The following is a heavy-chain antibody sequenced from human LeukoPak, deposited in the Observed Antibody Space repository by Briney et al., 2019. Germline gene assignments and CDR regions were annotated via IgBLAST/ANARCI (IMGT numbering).Heavy chain of an antibody. CDR2: IWYDGSNK. CDR1: GFTFSSYG. Sequence: PGGSLRLSCAASGFTFSSYGMHWVRQAPGKGLEWVAVIWYDGSNKYYADSVKGRFTISRDNSKNTLYLQMNSLRAADTAVYYCAKPNTGYCSGGSCKRAYYFDYWGQGTLVTVSP. J-gene: IGHJ4*02. CDR3: AKPNTGYCSGGSCKRAYYFDY. D-gene: IGHD2-15*01. V-gene: IGHV3-33*06.